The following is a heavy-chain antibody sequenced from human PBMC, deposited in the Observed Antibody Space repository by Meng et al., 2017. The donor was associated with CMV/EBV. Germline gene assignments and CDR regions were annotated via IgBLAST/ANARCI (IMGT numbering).Heavy chain of an antibody. CDR1: GGSISSGYYY. Sequence: QVQLRESGPGLVKPSQTLSLTCTVFGGSISSGYYYWSWIRQPPGKGLEWIGYIYYSGSTYYNPSLKGRVTISVDTSKNQFSLKLSSVTAADTAVYYCARDNRRGGVDYWGQGTLVTVSS. CDR3: ARDNRRGGVDY. CDR2: IYYSGST. V-gene: IGHV4-30-4*08. J-gene: IGHJ4*02. D-gene: IGHD3-3*01.